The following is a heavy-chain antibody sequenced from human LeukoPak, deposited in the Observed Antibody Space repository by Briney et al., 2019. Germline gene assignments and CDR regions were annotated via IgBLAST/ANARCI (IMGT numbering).Heavy chain of an antibody. CDR3: ARRAGAYSHPYDY. CDR2: IYSGST. J-gene: IGHJ4*02. D-gene: IGHD4/OR15-4a*01. V-gene: IGHV3-53*01. CDR1: GSTFSNAW. Sequence: GGSLRLSCAASGSTFSNAWMSWVRQAPGKGLEWVSFIYSGSTHYSDSVKGRFTISRDNSKNTLYLQMNSLRAEDTAVYYCARRAGAYSHPYDYWGQGTLVTVSS.